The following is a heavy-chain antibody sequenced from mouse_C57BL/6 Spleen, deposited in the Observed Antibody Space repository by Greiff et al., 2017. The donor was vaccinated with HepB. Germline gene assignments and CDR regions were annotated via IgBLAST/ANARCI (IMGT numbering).Heavy chain of an antibody. J-gene: IGHJ2*01. CDR3: ARGGGLGPFDY. D-gene: IGHD4-1*01. Sequence: EVHLVESGPGMVKPSQSLSLTCTVTGYSITSGYDWHWIRHFPGNKLEWMGYISYSGSTNYNPSLKSRISITHDTSKNHFFLKLNSVTTEDTATYYCARGGGLGPFDYWGQGTTLTVSS. CDR1: GYSITSGYD. V-gene: IGHV3-1*01. CDR2: ISYSGST.